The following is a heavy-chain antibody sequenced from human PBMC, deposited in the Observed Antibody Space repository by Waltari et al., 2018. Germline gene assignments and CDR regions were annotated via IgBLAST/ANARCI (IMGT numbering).Heavy chain of an antibody. J-gene: IGHJ3*02. V-gene: IGHV5-51*03. D-gene: IGHD3-16*02. CDR2: IYVGDSET. CDR1: GDKFSTYW. Sequence: EVRLVQSGAEVKKPGESLKISCKGSGDKFSTYWIGWVRQMPGKGLEWMGIIYVGDSETRYSPSFRGQVTMSAAYLQWSSLKASDTAMYYCARREHDYDYVGGSYRRVIDTFDIWGQGTRVTVSS. CDR3: ARREHDYDYVGGSYRRVIDTFDI.